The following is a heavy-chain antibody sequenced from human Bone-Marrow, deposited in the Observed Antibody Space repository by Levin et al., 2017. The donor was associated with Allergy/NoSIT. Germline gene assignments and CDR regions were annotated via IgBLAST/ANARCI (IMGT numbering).Heavy chain of an antibody. Sequence: ASVKVSCKASGYTFTSHHISWVRQAPGQGLEWMGWISANNGNTNYAQKFQGRVTMTTDTSTNTAYMELRSLRSDDTAVYYCARGGSFYGMDVWGQGTTVTVSS. J-gene: IGHJ6*02. CDR3: ARGGSFYGMDV. V-gene: IGHV1-18*01. D-gene: IGHD6-13*01. CDR2: ISANNGNT. CDR1: GYTFTSHH.